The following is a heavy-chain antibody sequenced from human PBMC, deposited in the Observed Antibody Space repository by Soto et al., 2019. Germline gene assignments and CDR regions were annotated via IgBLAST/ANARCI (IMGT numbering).Heavy chain of an antibody. CDR1: GFTFSSYS. CDR3: ARGSAVVHYYYGMDV. J-gene: IGHJ6*02. V-gene: IGHV3-21*01. D-gene: IGHD6-19*01. CDR2: ISSSSSYI. Sequence: VGSLRLSCAASGFTFSSYSMNWVRQAPGKGLEWVSSISSSSSYIYYADSVKGRFTISRDNAKNSLYLQMNSLRAEDTAVYYCARGSAVVHYYYGMDVWGQGTTVTVSS.